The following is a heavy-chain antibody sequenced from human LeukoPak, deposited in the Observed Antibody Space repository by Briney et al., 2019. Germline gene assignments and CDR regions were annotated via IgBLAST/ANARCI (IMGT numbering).Heavy chain of an antibody. V-gene: IGHV3-48*01. Sequence: PGGSLRLSCAASGFTFSSYSMNWVRQAAGKGLEWVSYISSSSSTIYYADSVKGRFTISRDNAKNSLYLQMNSLRAEDTAVYYCARDQGEDYDFWSGYYTPIPFDYWGQGTLVTVSS. CDR1: GFTFSSYS. J-gene: IGHJ4*02. CDR3: ARDQGEDYDFWSGYYTPIPFDY. CDR2: ISSSSSTI. D-gene: IGHD3-3*01.